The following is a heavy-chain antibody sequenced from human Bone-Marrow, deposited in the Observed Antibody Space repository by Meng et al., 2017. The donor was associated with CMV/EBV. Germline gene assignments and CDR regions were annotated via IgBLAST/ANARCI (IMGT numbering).Heavy chain of an antibody. Sequence: GESLKISCAASGFTFSSYSMNWVRQAPGKGLEWVSSISSSSSYIYYADSVKGRFTISRDNAKNSLYLQMNSLRAEDTAVYYCATMVVTGTWGQGTLVTGSS. CDR2: ISSSSSYI. CDR1: GFTFSSYS. CDR3: ATMVVTGT. V-gene: IGHV3-21*01. J-gene: IGHJ5*02. D-gene: IGHD4-23*01.